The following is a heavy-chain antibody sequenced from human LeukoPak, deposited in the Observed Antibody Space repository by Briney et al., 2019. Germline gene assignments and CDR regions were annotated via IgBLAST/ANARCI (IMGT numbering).Heavy chain of an antibody. CDR3: ARDFGDNYSDY. J-gene: IGHJ4*02. CDR1: GFTVSSNY. D-gene: IGHD3-10*01. CDR2: IYSGGST. V-gene: IGHV3-53*01. Sequence: PGGSLRLSCAASGFTVSSNYMSWVRQAPGKGLEWVSVIYSGGSTYYADSVKGRFIISGDNSKNTLYLQMNSLRAEDTAVYYCARDFGDNYSDYWGQGTLVTVSS.